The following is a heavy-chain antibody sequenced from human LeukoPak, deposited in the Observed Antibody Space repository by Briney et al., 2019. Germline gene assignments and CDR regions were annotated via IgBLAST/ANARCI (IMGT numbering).Heavy chain of an antibody. Sequence: ASVNVCFKASGYRFTSYGITWVRQAPGQGLEWMGWISAYNGNTNYSQKLQGRVTLPTATSTSTAYMELRSLGSDDTAVYYCAREGYCNGGTCYSTMIWFDPWGQGTLVTVSS. CDR1: GYRFTSYG. CDR3: AREGYCNGGTCYSTMIWFDP. CDR2: ISAYNGNT. J-gene: IGHJ5*02. V-gene: IGHV1-18*01. D-gene: IGHD2-15*01.